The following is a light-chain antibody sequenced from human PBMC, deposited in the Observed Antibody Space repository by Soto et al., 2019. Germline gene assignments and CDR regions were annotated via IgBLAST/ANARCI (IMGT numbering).Light chain of an antibody. CDR3: QQYGSSGT. V-gene: IGKV3-20*01. Sequence: EIVLTQSPGTPSLSPGERATLSCWASQSVSNNYLAWYQQKPGQAPRLLIYGASNRATGIPDRFSGSGSGTDFTLTISRLEPEDFAVYYCQQYGSSGTFGQGTKVDIK. J-gene: IGKJ1*01. CDR1: QSVSNNY. CDR2: GAS.